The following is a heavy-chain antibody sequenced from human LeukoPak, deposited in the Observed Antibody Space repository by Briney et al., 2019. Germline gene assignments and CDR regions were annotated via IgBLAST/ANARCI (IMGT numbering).Heavy chain of an antibody. V-gene: IGHV4-4*02. J-gene: IGHJ5*02. CDR2: IYHSGST. D-gene: IGHD3-22*01. CDR1: GGSISSSNW. Sequence: SGTLSLTCAVSGGSISSSNWWSWVRQPPGKGLEWIGEIYHSGSTNYNPSLKSRVTISVDKSKNQFSLKLSSVTAADTAVYYCARFGWAGTYYYDSSGYANWFDPWGQGTLVTVSS. CDR3: ARFGWAGTYYYDSSGYANWFDP.